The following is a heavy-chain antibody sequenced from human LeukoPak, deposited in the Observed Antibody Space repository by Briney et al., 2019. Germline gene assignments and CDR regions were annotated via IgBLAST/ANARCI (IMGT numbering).Heavy chain of an antibody. CDR1: GYTFINYY. CDR2: IWYDGRNE. CDR3: ARDSSGNPYDY. Sequence: SCKASGYTFINYYIHWVRQAPGKGLEWVAVIWYDGRNEYYADSVKGRFTISRDSSKNTLYLQMNSLRAEDTAAYYCARDSSGNPYDYWGQGTLVTVSS. J-gene: IGHJ4*02. V-gene: IGHV3-33*08. D-gene: IGHD4-23*01.